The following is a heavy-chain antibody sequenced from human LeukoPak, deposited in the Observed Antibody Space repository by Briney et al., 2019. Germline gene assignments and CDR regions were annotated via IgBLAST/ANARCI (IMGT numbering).Heavy chain of an antibody. Sequence: PGGSLRLSCAASGLTFSNYAISWVRQAPGKGLEWVSAISGSGGSTYYADSVKGRFTISRDNSKNTLYLQMNSLRAEDTAVYYCVVQGGPFDYWGQGTLVTVSS. V-gene: IGHV3-23*01. CDR1: GLTFSNYA. J-gene: IGHJ4*02. CDR2: ISGSGGST. CDR3: VVQGGPFDY. D-gene: IGHD3-10*01.